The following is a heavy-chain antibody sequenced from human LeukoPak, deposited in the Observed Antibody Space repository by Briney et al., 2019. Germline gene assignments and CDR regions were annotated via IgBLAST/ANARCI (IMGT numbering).Heavy chain of an antibody. CDR3: ARQYYDFWRASSPFDY. CDR1: GDSIGSSSYY. Sequence: SETLSLTCTVSGDSIGSSSYYWVWIRQPPGKGLEWIGNVYYTGTTAYNPSLKSRVTMSVDTSKNHFSLKLSSVTAADTAVYYCARQYYDFWRASSPFDYWGRGTLVTVSS. D-gene: IGHD3-3*01. J-gene: IGHJ4*02. CDR2: VYYTGTT. V-gene: IGHV4-39*01.